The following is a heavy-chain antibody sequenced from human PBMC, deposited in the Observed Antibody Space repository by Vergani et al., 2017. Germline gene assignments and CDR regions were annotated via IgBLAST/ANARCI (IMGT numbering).Heavy chain of an antibody. CDR2: IKLSGST. Sequence: QVQLQQWGAGLLKPSETLSLTCAVYGGSFSGYYWRWIRQPPGKGLGWSGEIKLSGSTNYNPSLKSGVTISVETSKNQFSLKLSSVTAAETAVYYCGGRSYGFRAGDYWGQGTLVTVSS. CDR3: GGRSYGFRAGDY. V-gene: IGHV4-34*01. D-gene: IGHD5-18*01. CDR1: GGSFSGYY. J-gene: IGHJ4*02.